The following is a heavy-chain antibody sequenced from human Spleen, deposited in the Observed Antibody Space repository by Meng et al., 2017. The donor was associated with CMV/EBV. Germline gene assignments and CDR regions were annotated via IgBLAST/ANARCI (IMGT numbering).Heavy chain of an antibody. CDR3: TRGAGGKH. V-gene: IGHV1-8*01. CDR2: MNPNSGNT. D-gene: IGHD2-8*02. Sequence: SVMVSCKASGYALTSYDINGVRQATGQGLEWMGWMNPNSGNTGYEQRFQGRVTMTRNNSITTAYMELSSLRSEDTAIYYCTRGAGGKHWGQGTLVTVSS. CDR1: GYALTSYD. J-gene: IGHJ1*01.